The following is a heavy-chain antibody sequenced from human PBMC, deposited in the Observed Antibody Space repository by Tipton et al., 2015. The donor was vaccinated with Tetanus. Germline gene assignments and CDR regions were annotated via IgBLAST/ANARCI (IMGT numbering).Heavy chain of an antibody. CDR3: ARVSRRNFYFDY. V-gene: IGHV4-31*03. D-gene: IGHD2/OR15-2a*01. J-gene: IGHJ4*02. CDR1: GDSISSGPYS. CDR2: IYYSGTS. Sequence: TLSLTCTVSGDSISSGPYSWSWLRQHPGKGLELIGYIYYSGTSYISPSLTRRVSIAVDTSRNQFSLSLTSVTVADSAVYFCARVSRRNFYFDYWGPGAQVTVSS.